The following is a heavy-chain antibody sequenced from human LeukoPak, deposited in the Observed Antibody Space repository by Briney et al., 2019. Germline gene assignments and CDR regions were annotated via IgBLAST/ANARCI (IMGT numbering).Heavy chain of an antibody. CDR3: AKEDYYGSGSYRDFDY. D-gene: IGHD3-10*01. V-gene: IGHV3-23*01. Sequence: PGGSLRLSCAASGFIFSNFAISWVRQAPGKGLEWVSATGSTGRDTYYADSVKGRFTISRDNSKNTLYLQMNSLRAEDTAVYYCAKEDYYGSGSYRDFDYWGQGTLVTVSS. J-gene: IGHJ4*02. CDR2: TGSTGRDT. CDR1: GFIFSNFA.